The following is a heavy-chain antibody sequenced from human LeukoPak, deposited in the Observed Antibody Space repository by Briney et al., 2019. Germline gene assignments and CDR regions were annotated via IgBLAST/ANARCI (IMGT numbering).Heavy chain of an antibody. D-gene: IGHD3-10*01. J-gene: IGHJ2*01. CDR3: ARDPYGTWYFDL. V-gene: IGHV1-2*02. Sequence: ASVKVSCKASGYTFTGYCMHWVRQAPGQGLEWMGWVNPNSGGTNYAQKFQGRVTMTRDTSISTAYMELSRLRSDDTAVYYCARDPYGTWYFDLWGRGTLVTVSS. CDR2: VNPNSGGT. CDR1: GYTFTGYC.